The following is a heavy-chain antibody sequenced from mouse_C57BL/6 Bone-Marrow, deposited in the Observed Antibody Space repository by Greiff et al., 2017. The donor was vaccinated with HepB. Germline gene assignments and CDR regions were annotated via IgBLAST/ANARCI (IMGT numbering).Heavy chain of an antibody. V-gene: IGHV1-82*01. CDR2: IYPGDGDT. J-gene: IGHJ3*01. Sequence: QVQLKESGPELVKPGASVKISCKASGYAFSSSWMNWVKQRPGKGLEWIGRIYPGDGDTNYNGKFKGKATLTADKSSSTAYMQLSSLTSEDSAVYFCGLHYGSSSWFAYWGQGTLVTVSA. CDR3: GLHYGSSSWFAY. D-gene: IGHD1-1*01. CDR1: GYAFSSSW.